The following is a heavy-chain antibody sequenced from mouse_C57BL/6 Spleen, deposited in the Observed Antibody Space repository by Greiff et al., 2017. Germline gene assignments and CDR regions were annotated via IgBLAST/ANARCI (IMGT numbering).Heavy chain of an antibody. D-gene: IGHD1-1*01. V-gene: IGHV1-15*01. CDR2: IDPETGGT. Sequence: QVQLQQSGAELVRPGASVTLSCKASGYTFTDYEMHWVKQTPVPGLEWIGAIDPETGGTAYNQKFKGKAILTADKSSSTAYMELRSLTSEDSAVYYCTRNLYGGFAYWGQGTLVTVSA. J-gene: IGHJ3*01. CDR1: GYTFTDYE. CDR3: TRNLYGGFAY.